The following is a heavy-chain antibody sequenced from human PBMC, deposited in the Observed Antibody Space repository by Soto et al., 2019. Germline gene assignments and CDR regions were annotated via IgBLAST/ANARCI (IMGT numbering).Heavy chain of an antibody. D-gene: IGHD6-6*01. CDR3: ASGEYSSSLPPPQPYYFDY. V-gene: IGHV1-69*01. CDR1: GGTFSSYA. Sequence: QVQLVQSGAEVKKPGSSVKVSCKASGGTFSSYAISWVRQAPGQGLEWMGGIIPIFGTANYAQKFQGRVTISGDESTSTAYMELSSLRSEDTAVYYCASGEYSSSLPPPQPYYFDYWGQGTLVTVSS. J-gene: IGHJ4*02. CDR2: IIPIFGTA.